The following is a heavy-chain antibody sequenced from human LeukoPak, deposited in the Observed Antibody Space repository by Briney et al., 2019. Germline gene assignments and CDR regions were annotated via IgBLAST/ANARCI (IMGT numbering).Heavy chain of an antibody. V-gene: IGHV1-69*13. J-gene: IGHJ3*02. Sequence: SVKVSCKASGGTFSSYAISWVRQAPGQGLEWMGGIIPIFGTANYAQKFQGRVTITADESTSTAYMELSSLRSEDTAVYYCARDQNPYSGYDLSAFDIWGQGTMVTFSS. CDR1: GGTFSSYA. CDR2: IIPIFGTA. D-gene: IGHD5-12*01. CDR3: ARDQNPYSGYDLSAFDI.